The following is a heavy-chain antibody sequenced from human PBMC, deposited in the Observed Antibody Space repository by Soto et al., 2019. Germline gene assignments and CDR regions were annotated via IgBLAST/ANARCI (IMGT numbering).Heavy chain of an antibody. Sequence: GGSLRLSCAASGFTFSSYAMSWVRQAPGKGLEWVSAISGSGGSTYYADSVKGRFTISRDNSKNTLYLQMNSLRAEDTAVYYCAKSLIDATALDRYSSGWPYYFDYWGQGTLVTVSS. CDR3: AKSLIDATALDRYSSGWPYYFDY. J-gene: IGHJ4*02. CDR1: GFTFSSYA. CDR2: ISGSGGST. D-gene: IGHD6-19*01. V-gene: IGHV3-23*01.